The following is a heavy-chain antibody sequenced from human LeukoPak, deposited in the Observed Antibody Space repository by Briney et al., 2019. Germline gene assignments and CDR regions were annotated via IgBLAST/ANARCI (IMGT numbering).Heavy chain of an antibody. CDR1: GFTFSSYS. Sequence: SGGSLRLSCAASGFTFSSYSMSWVRQAPGKGLEWVSYISSSSSTIYYADSVKGRFTISRDNAKNSLYLQMNSLRAEDTAVYYCARSHNWNYLDYWGQGTLVTVSS. V-gene: IGHV3-48*01. J-gene: IGHJ4*02. D-gene: IGHD1-20*01. CDR3: ARSHNWNYLDY. CDR2: ISSSSSTI.